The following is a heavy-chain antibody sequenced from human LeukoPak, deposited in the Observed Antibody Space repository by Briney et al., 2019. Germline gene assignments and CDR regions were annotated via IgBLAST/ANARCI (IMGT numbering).Heavy chain of an antibody. CDR3: ARSTNGVFNYYDSSGYVDY. J-gene: IGHJ4*02. V-gene: IGHV4-30-2*01. CDR1: GGSISSGGYY. D-gene: IGHD3-22*01. CDR2: IYHSGST. Sequence: SETLSLTCTVSGGSISSGGYYWSWIRQPPGKGLEWIGYIYHSGSTYYNPSLKSRVTISVDRSKNQFSLKLSSVAAADTAVYYCARSTNGVFNYYDSSGYVDYWGQGTLVTVSS.